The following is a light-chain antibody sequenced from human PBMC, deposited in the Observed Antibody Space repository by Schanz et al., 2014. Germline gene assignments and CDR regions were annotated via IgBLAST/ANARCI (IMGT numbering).Light chain of an antibody. CDR1: QSVSSN. V-gene: IGKV3-15*01. CDR2: GAS. Sequence: EIVMTQSPGTLSVSPGERATLSCRASQSVSSNLAWYQQKPGQAPRLLVYGASTRATGIPARFSGSGSETEFTLTISSLQSEDFAVYYCQQYNKWPLYTFGQGTKLEIK. CDR3: QQYNKWPLYT. J-gene: IGKJ2*01.